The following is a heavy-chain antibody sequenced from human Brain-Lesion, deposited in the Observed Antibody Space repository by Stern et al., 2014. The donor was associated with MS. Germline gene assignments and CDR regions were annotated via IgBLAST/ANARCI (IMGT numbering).Heavy chain of an antibody. J-gene: IGHJ1*01. V-gene: IGHV3-23*04. CDR3: AKWPHHIAVAGTRYFQH. Sequence: EGQLVESGGGLVQPGGSLSLPCAAFGFSFSTYAMSWVRQTPGKGRHWASVFSGRGGPTYYADSVKGRFTISRDNSKNTLYLQMDSLRADDTAVYYCAKWPHHIAVAGTRYFQHWGQGTLVTVSS. D-gene: IGHD6-19*01. CDR2: FSGRGGPT. CDR1: GFSFSTYA.